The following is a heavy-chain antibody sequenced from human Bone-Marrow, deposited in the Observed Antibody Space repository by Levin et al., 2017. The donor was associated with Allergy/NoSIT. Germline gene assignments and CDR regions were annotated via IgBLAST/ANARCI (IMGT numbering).Heavy chain of an antibody. J-gene: IGHJ4*02. D-gene: IGHD3-22*01. Sequence: GGSLRLSCAASGFTFSAYRMNWVRQAPGKGLEWVSFISSSSSIMYYADSVRGRFTISRDNDKNSLFLQMNSLRDEDTAVYYWTRDWDTSDRTGYYYSFEYWGQGTLVTVSS. CDR3: TRDWDTSDRTGYYYSFEY. V-gene: IGHV3-48*02. CDR1: GFTFSAYR. CDR2: ISSSSSIM.